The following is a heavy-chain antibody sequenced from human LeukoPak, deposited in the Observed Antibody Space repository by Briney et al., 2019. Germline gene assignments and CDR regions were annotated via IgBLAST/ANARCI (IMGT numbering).Heavy chain of an antibody. V-gene: IGHV3-23*01. Sequence: PGGSLRLSCTASGFAFRNYAMSWVRQAPGKGLEWVSGISGFNTYYADSVKGRFTISRDNSKNVLYLQMNHLRAEDTAIYYCAKDICTSVSCLLYSDSWGQGTLVTVSS. J-gene: IGHJ4*02. D-gene: IGHD2-2*01. CDR2: ISGFNT. CDR1: GFAFRNYA. CDR3: AKDICTSVSCLLYSDS.